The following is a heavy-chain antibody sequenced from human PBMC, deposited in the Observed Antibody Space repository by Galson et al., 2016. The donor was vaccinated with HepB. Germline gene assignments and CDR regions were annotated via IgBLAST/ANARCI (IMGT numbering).Heavy chain of an antibody. CDR2: ISGSGGRT. CDR3: AKSGFFGELDK. CDR1: GFSFSSYP. J-gene: IGHJ4*02. V-gene: IGHV3-23*01. D-gene: IGHD3-10*01. Sequence: SLRLSCAASGFSFSSYPMHWVRQAPGKGLEWVAAISGSGGRTSYEDYVRGRCTISSDNSKNTLFLRMNSVGVEDTAVYFCAKSGFFGELDKWGQGTGVVVSS.